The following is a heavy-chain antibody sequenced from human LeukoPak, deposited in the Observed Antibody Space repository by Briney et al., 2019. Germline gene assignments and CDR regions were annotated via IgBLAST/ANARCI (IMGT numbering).Heavy chain of an antibody. CDR1: GYTFTNYT. V-gene: IGHV7-4-1*02. Sequence: ASVKVSCKASGYTFTNYTLNWVRQAPGQGLEWMGWIDTNTGNPTYAQGFTGRFVFSLDTSVNTAYLQISSLKAEDTAIYYCARVQGYCSTTSCYPRYWGQGTLVTVSS. CDR3: ARVQGYCSTTSCYPRY. CDR2: IDTNTGNP. J-gene: IGHJ4*02. D-gene: IGHD2-2*01.